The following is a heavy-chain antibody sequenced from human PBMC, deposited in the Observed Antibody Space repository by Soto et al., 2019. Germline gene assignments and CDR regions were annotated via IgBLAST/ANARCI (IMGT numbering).Heavy chain of an antibody. J-gene: IGHJ4*02. CDR3: ARDFESITGTRQFDY. Sequence: SVKVSCKASGGTFSSYAISWVRQAPGQGLEWMGGIIPIFGTANYAQKFQGRVTITADESTSTAYMELSSLRSEDTAVYYCARDFESITGTRQFDYWGQGTLVTVSS. CDR1: GGTFSSYA. V-gene: IGHV1-69*13. D-gene: IGHD1-20*01. CDR2: IIPIFGTA.